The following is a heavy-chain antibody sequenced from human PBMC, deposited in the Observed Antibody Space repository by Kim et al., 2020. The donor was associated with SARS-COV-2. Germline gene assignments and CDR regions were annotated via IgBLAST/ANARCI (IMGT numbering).Heavy chain of an antibody. Sequence: SETLSLTCTVSGGSISSYYWSWIRQPPGKGLEWIGYIYYSGSTNYNPSLKSRVTISVDTSKNQVSLKLSSVTAADTAVYYCARQRGAGLLYYYFYGMDVWGQGTTVTVSS. CDR1: GGSISSYY. CDR2: IYYSGST. J-gene: IGHJ6*02. V-gene: IGHV4-59*08. D-gene: IGHD2-2*02. CDR3: ARQRGAGLLYYYFYGMDV.